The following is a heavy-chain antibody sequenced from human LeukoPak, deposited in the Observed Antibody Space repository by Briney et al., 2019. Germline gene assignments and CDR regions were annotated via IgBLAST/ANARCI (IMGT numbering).Heavy chain of an antibody. CDR1: GGSISSYF. V-gene: IGHV4-4*07. J-gene: IGHJ4*02. CDR2: IYGGGSTTYNPSP. CDR3: ARDLGWGSPVAY. Sequence: SETLSLTCIVSGGSISSYFWNWIRQPAGKGLEWIGKIYGGGSTTYNPSPNYNPPLKSRVTMSMDTSNNEFSLSLTTVTAADTAVYYCARDLGWGSPVAYWGQGILVTVSS. D-gene: IGHD3-16*01.